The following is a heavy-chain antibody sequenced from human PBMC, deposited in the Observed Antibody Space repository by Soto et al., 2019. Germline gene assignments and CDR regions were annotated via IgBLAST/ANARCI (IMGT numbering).Heavy chain of an antibody. Sequence: EVQLVESGGGLVQPGGSLRLSCAASGVTVSSNYMSWVRQATGKGLEWVSVIYSGGSTYYAASVKGRCTISRDNSKNTLYVQMNSLRAEDTAVYYCARQGYYYGGCDFDYWGQGTLVTVSS. CDR3: ARQGYYYGGCDFDY. CDR2: IYSGGST. CDR1: GVTVSSNY. V-gene: IGHV3-66*04. D-gene: IGHD2-21*01. J-gene: IGHJ4*02.